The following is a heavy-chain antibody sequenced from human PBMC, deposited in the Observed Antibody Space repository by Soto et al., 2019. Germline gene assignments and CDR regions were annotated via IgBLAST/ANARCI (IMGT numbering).Heavy chain of an antibody. CDR1: GGTFSSYA. CDR2: IIPIFGTA. J-gene: IGHJ6*01. Sequence: SVKVSCKASGGTFSSYAISWVRQAPGQGLEWMGGIIPIFGTANYAQKFQGRVTITADESTSTAYMELSSLRSEDTAVYYCARVGSSNGYYYGMDVWGQGTTVTLSS. V-gene: IGHV1-69*13. CDR3: ARVGSSNGYYYGMDV. D-gene: IGHD5-18*01.